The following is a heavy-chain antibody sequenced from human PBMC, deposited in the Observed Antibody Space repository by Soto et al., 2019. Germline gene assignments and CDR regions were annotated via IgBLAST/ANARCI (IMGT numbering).Heavy chain of an antibody. Sequence: SETLSLTCAVYGGSFSGYYWSWIRQPPGKGLEWIGEINHSGSTNYNPSLKSRVTISVDTSKNQFSLKLSSVTAADTAVYYCARVDTVTTDFSRHFDYWGQGTLVTVSS. V-gene: IGHV4-34*01. D-gene: IGHD4-17*01. CDR3: ARVDTVTTDFSRHFDY. CDR1: GGSFSGYY. J-gene: IGHJ4*02. CDR2: INHSGST.